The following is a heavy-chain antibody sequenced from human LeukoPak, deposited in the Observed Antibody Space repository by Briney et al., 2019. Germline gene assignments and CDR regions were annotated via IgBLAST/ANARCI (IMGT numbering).Heavy chain of an antibody. V-gene: IGHV3-20*04. D-gene: IGHD5-12*01. J-gene: IGHJ4*02. CDR1: GFTVDDYG. CDR3: ARRSGYDSNYFDY. Sequence: GGSLRLSCAASGFTVDDYGMTWVRQAPGKGLEWVSGINWNGGSTGYADSVKGRFTISRDNAKNSLYLQMNSLRAEDTALYYCARRSGYDSNYFDYWGQGTLVTVSS. CDR2: INWNGGST.